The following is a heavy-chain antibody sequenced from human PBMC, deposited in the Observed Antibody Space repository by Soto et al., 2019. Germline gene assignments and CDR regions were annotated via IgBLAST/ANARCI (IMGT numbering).Heavy chain of an antibody. V-gene: IGHV3-23*01. D-gene: IGHD5-18*01. CDR2: ISGSGGST. CDR1: SYA. J-gene: IGHJ3*01. Sequence: SYAMGWVRQAPGKGLEWVSAISGSGGSTYYADSVKGRFTISRDNSKNTLYLQMNSLRAEDTAVYYCAKVPRVDTAMVDDVFDFGGQGTMVPVSS. CDR3: AKVPRVDTAMVDDVFDF.